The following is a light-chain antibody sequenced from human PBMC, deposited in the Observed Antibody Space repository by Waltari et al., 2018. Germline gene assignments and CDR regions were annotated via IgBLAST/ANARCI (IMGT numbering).Light chain of an antibody. CDR3: QQTYDSPWT. Sequence: DIVMTQSPDSLTVSLGARATINCKSNQSVLSTSNNKNYLAWYQQKSGKAPTLVIYAASTLHSGVPSRFSGTGSGTDFTLTINGLQPEDFATYYCQQTYDSPWTFGQGTTVEVK. J-gene: IGKJ1*01. CDR1: QSVLSTSNNKNY. V-gene: IGKV4-1*01. CDR2: AAS.